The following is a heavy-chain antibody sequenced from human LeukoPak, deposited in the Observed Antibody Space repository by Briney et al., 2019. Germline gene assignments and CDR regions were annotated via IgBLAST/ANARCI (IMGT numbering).Heavy chain of an antibody. CDR1: GFTISSYW. CDR2: INTDGSST. Sequence: GGSLRLSCAASGFTISSYWMHWVRQAPGKGLVWVSRINTDGSSTSYADSVKGRFTISRDNAKNTLYLQMNSLRAEDTAVYYCASLYDFWSGYYKDYWGQGTLVAVSS. J-gene: IGHJ4*02. D-gene: IGHD3-3*01. V-gene: IGHV3-74*01. CDR3: ASLYDFWSGYYKDY.